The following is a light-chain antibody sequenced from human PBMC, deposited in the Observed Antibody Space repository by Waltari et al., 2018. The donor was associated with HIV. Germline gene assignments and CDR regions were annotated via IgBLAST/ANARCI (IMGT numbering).Light chain of an antibody. CDR1: QSISTY. CDR3: QQTNTNTLT. CDR2: AAS. Sequence: DIQLTQSPSSLSASVGDRVTITCRASQSISTYLKWYQQKPGKAPKLLIYAASDLQSGVPSRFSGSGSGTDFTLTITVLQPEDFATYHCQQTNTNTLTFGQGTKVEIK. V-gene: IGKV1-39*01. J-gene: IGKJ1*01.